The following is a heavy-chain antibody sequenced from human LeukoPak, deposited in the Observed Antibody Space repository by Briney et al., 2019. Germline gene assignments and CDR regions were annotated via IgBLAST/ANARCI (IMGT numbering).Heavy chain of an antibody. CDR3: ARTRITMVRGVAAGFDP. J-gene: IGHJ5*02. V-gene: IGHV4-34*01. Sequence: SETLSLTCAVYGGSFSGYYWSWIRQPPGKGLEWIGETNHSGSTNYNPSLKSRVTISVDTSKNQFSLKLSSVTAADTAVYYCARTRITMVRGVAAGFDPWGQGTLVTVSS. CDR1: GGSFSGYY. D-gene: IGHD3-10*01. CDR2: TNHSGST.